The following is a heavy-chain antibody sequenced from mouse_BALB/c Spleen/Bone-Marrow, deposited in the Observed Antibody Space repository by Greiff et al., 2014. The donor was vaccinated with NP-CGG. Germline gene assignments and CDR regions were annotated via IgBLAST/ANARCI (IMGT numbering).Heavy chain of an antibody. CDR1: GYSFTGYT. V-gene: IGHV1-18*01. D-gene: IGHD1-1*01. Sequence: EVKLMESGPELVKPGASMKISCKASGYSFTGYTMNWVKQSHGKNLEWIGLINPYNDGTSYNQKFKGKATLTVDKSSSTAYMELLSLTSEDSAVYYCAREGYGSSYGFAYWGQGTLVTVSA. CDR3: AREGYGSSYGFAY. J-gene: IGHJ3*01. CDR2: INPYNDGT.